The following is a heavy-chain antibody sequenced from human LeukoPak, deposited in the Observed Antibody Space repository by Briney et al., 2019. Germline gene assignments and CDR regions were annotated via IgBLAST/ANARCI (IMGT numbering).Heavy chain of an antibody. Sequence: GGSLRLSCAASGFTFSNYDMSWVRQAPGKGLEWVSSISDSGGSTYYADPVKGRFTISRDNPKNTLYLQMNRLRAEDTAIYYSAKDVHNWSGIDYWGQGNLVTVSS. CDR1: GFTFSNYD. V-gene: IGHV3-23*01. J-gene: IGHJ4*02. D-gene: IGHD3-3*01. CDR3: AKDVHNWSGIDY. CDR2: ISDSGGST.